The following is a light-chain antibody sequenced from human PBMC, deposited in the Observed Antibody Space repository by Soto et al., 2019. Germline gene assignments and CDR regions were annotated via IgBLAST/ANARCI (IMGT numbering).Light chain of an antibody. Sequence: AIRMTQSASLFSASTGDRVTITCRASQDISSFLAWYQQRPGTAPKLLIYAASTLQSGVPSRFSGSGSGTDFTLNISSLQSEDFATYYCQQYYSYPWTFGRGTTVEV. CDR1: QDISSF. J-gene: IGKJ1*01. CDR2: AAS. V-gene: IGKV1-8*01. CDR3: QQYYSYPWT.